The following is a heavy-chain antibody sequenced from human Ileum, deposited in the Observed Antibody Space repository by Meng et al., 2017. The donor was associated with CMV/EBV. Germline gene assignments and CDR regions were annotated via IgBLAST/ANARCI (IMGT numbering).Heavy chain of an antibody. Sequence: GGSLRLPCTGSGFNVTTNYMSWVRQAPGKGPEWVSVIYAGGSTYLAGSVKGRFTVSRDNSRNTVYLHMTSLGPEDTAVYYCAKGGWLDDWGQGTLVTVSS. D-gene: IGHD6-19*01. CDR3: AKGGWLDD. J-gene: IGHJ4*02. V-gene: IGHV3-66*02. CDR2: IYAGGST. CDR1: GFNVTTNY.